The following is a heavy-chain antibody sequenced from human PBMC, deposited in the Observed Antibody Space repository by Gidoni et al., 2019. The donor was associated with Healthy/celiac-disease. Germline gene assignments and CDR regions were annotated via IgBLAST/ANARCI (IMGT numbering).Heavy chain of an antibody. Sequence: VQLVESGGGLVQPGGSLRLSCAASGFHFSSYWLHWVRQAPGQGLVWVSRIKSDGSSTSYADSVKGRFTISRDNAKNTLYLQMNSLRAEDTAVYYCAREGREGIAVAGGTGYFDYWGQGTLVTGSS. CDR3: AREGREGIAVAGGTGYFDY. CDR2: IKSDGSST. CDR1: GFHFSSYW. J-gene: IGHJ4*02. V-gene: IGHV3-74*01. D-gene: IGHD6-19*01.